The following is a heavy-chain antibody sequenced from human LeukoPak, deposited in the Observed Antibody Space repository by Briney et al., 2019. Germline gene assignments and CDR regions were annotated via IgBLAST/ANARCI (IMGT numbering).Heavy chain of an antibody. CDR2: IYTSGST. D-gene: IGHD5-24*01. CDR3: ARVDYHGGGYSY. CDR1: GGSISSYY. V-gene: IGHV4-4*07. J-gene: IGHJ4*02. Sequence: SETLSLTCTVSGGSISSYYWSWIRQSPGKGLEWIGRIYTSGSTNYNPSLKSRVTISVDTSKNQFSLKLSSVTAADTAVYYCARVDYHGGGYSYWGQGTLVTVSS.